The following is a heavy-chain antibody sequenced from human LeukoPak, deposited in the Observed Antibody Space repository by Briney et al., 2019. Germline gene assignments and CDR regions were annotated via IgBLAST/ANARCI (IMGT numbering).Heavy chain of an antibody. Sequence: GGSLRLSRAASGFTLDDYALHGVGPAPAKGVPGVSGISWTSGSLGHEASVQGRFTISRDNAKNSLYLQMNSLRAEDTALYCCAKDLDCSGGSCYSVPPRYYYYGMDVWGQGTTVTVSS. D-gene: IGHD2-15*01. CDR3: AKDLDCSGGSCYSVPPRYYYYGMDV. CDR1: GFTLDDYA. V-gene: IGHV3-9*01. J-gene: IGHJ6*02. CDR2: ISWTSGSL.